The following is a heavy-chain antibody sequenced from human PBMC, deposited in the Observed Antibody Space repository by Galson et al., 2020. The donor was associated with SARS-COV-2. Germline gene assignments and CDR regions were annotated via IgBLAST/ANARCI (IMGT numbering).Heavy chain of an antibody. CDR1: GFTFSSYW. Sequence: GGSLRLSCPPPGFTFSSYWIHWVRQAPGKGLVWVSRIHSEGSSTDYADSVKARFTISGDNAKNTLYLQMNSLRAEDTAGYYCARGDMRKDEVEYWGQGTLVTV. D-gene: IGHD2-15*01. V-gene: IGHV3-74*01. CDR2: IHSEGSST. J-gene: IGHJ4*02. CDR3: ARGDMRKDEVEY.